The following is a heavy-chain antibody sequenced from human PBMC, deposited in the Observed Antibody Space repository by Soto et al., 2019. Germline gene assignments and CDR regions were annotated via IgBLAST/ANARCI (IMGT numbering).Heavy chain of an antibody. CDR2: ISGSGGST. Sequence: EVQLLESGGGLVQPGGSLRLSCAASGFTFSSYVMSWVRQAPGKGLEWVSAISGSGGSTYYADSVRGRFTISRDNYKNTLYLQMNSLRADDTAVYYCEKEGPRSSLDFDYWGQGTLVTVSS. V-gene: IGHV3-23*01. CDR3: EKEGPRSSLDFDY. CDR1: GFTFSSYV. J-gene: IGHJ4*02. D-gene: IGHD6-13*01.